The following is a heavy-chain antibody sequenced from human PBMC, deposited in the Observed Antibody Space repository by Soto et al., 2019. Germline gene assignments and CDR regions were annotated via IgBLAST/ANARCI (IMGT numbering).Heavy chain of an antibody. V-gene: IGHV3-53*01. Sequence: LRLSCAASEFSVSNNYMTWVRQAPGKGLQWVSVIYSGGNTYYAESVKGRFTISRDSSKNTLYLQMHSLRAEDTAVYYCARGMDGMDVWGQGTTVTVSS. CDR3: ARGMDGMDV. CDR1: EFSVSNNY. CDR2: IYSGGNT. J-gene: IGHJ6*02.